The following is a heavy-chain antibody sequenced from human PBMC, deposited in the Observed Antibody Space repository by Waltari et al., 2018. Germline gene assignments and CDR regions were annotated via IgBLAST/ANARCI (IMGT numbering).Heavy chain of an antibody. CDR2: IYPRDSDT. D-gene: IGHD3-3*02. J-gene: IGHJ3*02. CDR3: ARLFQTDSPSFFVAFDM. Sequence: EVQLVQSGAEVKKPGAALKISSKAPVDIFTNSGIGWVRQMPGKGLEWMGIIYPRDSDTRYSPSFQGQVAISADTSITTAYLQWSSLKASDTAMYYCARLFQTDSPSFFVAFDMWGQGTMVTVSS. V-gene: IGHV5-51*01. CDR1: VDIFTNSG.